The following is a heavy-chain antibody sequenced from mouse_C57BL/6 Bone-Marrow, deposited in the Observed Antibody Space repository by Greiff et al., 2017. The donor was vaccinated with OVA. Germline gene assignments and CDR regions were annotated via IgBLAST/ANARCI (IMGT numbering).Heavy chain of an antibody. CDR1: GYTFTSYW. CDR2: LDPSDSYT. J-gene: IGHJ3*01. CDR3: ARENGPAWFAY. D-gene: IGHD1-1*02. V-gene: IGHV1-69*01. Sequence: VKLQQPGAELVMPGASVKLSCKASGYTFTSYWMHWVKQRPGQGLEWIGELDPSDSYTNYNQKFKGKSTLTVDKSSSTAYMQLSSLTSEDSAVYYCARENGPAWFAYWGQGTLVTVSA.